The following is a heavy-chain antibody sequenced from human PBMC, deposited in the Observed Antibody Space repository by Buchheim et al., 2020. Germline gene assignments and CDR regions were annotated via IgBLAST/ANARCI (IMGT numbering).Heavy chain of an antibody. V-gene: IGHV3-21*01. J-gene: IGHJ6*02. CDR2: ISSSSSYI. CDR3: ARETIVVVTAIVLYYGMDV. CDR1: GFTFSSYS. D-gene: IGHD2-21*02. Sequence: EVQLVESGGGLVKPGGSLRLSCAASGFTFSSYSMNWVRQAPGKGLEWVSSISSSSSYIYYADSVKGRFTISRDNAKNSLYLQMNSLRAEDTAVYYCARETIVVVTAIVLYYGMDVWGQGTT.